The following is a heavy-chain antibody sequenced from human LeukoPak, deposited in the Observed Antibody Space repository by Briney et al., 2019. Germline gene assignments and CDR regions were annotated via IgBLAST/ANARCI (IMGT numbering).Heavy chain of an antibody. V-gene: IGHV3-7*01. CDR1: GFTFSSYW. D-gene: IGHD4-17*01. CDR3: ARVGYGDYVGVWFDP. J-gene: IGHJ5*02. CDR2: IKQDGSEK. Sequence: GGSLRLSCAASGFTFSSYWMSWVRQAPGKGLEWVANIKQDGSEKYYVDSVKGRFTISRDNAKNSLYLQMNSLRAEDTAVYYCARVGYGDYVGVWFDPWGQGTLVTVSS.